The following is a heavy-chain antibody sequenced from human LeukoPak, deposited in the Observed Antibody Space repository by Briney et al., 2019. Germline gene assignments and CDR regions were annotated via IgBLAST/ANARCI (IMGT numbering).Heavy chain of an antibody. CDR2: IGGGVTT. CDR1: RFTLRNYV. CDR3: AKAGTRQAVAGWIDH. D-gene: IGHD6-19*01. V-gene: IGHV3-23*01. J-gene: IGHJ4*02. Sequence: GGSPRLSCAASRFTLRNYVMGCVRQAPGKGLEWVSAIGGGVTTYYADYVKGRFTISRDNSKNTLYLQMNSLRAADTAIYSCAKAGTRQAVAGWIDHWGQGTLVTVS.